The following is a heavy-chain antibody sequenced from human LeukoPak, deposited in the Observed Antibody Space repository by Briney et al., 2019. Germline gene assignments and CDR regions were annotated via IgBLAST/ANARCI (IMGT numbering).Heavy chain of an antibody. CDR3: ARPLGAKGMDAFDI. V-gene: IGHV1-2*02. D-gene: IGHD1-26*01. CDR2: INGNSGST. CDR1: GYTFTAYY. J-gene: IGHJ3*02. Sequence: GASVKVSCKTSGYTFTAYYIQWVRQAPGQGLEWMGWINGNSGSTNYAQKFQGRVTMTRDTSISTAYMELSRLRSDDTAVYYCARPLGAKGMDAFDIWGQGTMVTVSS.